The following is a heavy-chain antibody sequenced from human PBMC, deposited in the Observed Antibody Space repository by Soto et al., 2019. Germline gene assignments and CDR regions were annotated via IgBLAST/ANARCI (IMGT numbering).Heavy chain of an antibody. V-gene: IGHV4-59*01. Sequence: QMHLQESGPGLVKPSETLSLTCTVSGASISSSYWSWIRQSPEGGLEWIAYVYHTGATNYNHSLKSRVTISLDTSKGQFSLNLTSLTTADTAVYFCARGGNRYSNVASGVGGFDYWGQGSLVTVSS. CDR1: GASISSSY. D-gene: IGHD5-12*01. CDR3: ARGGNRYSNVASGVGGFDY. J-gene: IGHJ4*02. CDR2: VYHTGAT.